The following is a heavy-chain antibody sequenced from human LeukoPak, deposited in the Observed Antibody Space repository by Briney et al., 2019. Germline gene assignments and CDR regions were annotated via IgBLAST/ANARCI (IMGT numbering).Heavy chain of an antibody. CDR3: ARWEGGSYYDFDY. J-gene: IGHJ4*02. D-gene: IGHD1-26*01. V-gene: IGHV4-34*01. CDR2: INHSGST. Sequence: SETLSLTCAVYGGSFRGYYWSWIGQPPGKGLEWIGEINHSGSTNYNPSLKSRVTISVDTSKNQFSLKPSSVTAADTAVYYCARWEGGSYYDFDYWGQGTLVTVSS. CDR1: GGSFRGYY.